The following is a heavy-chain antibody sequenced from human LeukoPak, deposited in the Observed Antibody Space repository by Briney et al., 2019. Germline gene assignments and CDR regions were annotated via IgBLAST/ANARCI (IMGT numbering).Heavy chain of an antibody. CDR1: GFTFSSYG. Sequence: GGSLRLSCAASGFTFSSYGMHWVRQAPGKGLEWVAFIRYDGSNKYYADSVKGRFTISRDNSKNTLYLQMNSLRAEDTAVYYCAAAPWGDILTGGYTHELWGQGTLVTVSS. CDR2: IRYDGSNK. D-gene: IGHD3-9*01. CDR3: AAAPWGDILTGGYTHEL. J-gene: IGHJ4*02. V-gene: IGHV3-30*02.